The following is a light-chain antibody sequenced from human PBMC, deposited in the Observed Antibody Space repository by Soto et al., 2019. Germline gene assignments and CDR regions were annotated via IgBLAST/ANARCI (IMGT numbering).Light chain of an antibody. J-gene: IGKJ3*01. Sequence: EIVLTQSPGTLSLSPGERATLSCRASQRVNNNYVAWYQQKAGQAPSLLIYGASSRATGIPDRFSGSGSGTDFTLTISRPEPEDSAVYYCQQYGISPGFTFGPGTKVDIK. CDR1: QRVNNNY. CDR3: QQYGISPGFT. V-gene: IGKV3-20*01. CDR2: GAS.